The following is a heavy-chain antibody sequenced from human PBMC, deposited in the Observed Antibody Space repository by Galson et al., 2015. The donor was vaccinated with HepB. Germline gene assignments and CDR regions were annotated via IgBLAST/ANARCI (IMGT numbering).Heavy chain of an antibody. CDR2: INPSGGST. Sequence: SVKVSCKASGYTFTSYYMHWVRQAPRQGLEWMGIINPSGGSTSYAQKFQGRVTMTRDTSTSTVYMELSSLRSEDTAVYYCARSPYSNYWFDPWGQGTLVTVSS. D-gene: IGHD4-11*01. V-gene: IGHV1-46*01. CDR1: GYTFTSYY. J-gene: IGHJ5*02. CDR3: ARSPYSNYWFDP.